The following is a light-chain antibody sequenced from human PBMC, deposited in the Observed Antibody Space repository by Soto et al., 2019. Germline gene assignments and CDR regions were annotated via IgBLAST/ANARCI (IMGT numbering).Light chain of an antibody. CDR1: QSLSGW. Sequence: DIQMTQSPSTLSASVGDRVTITCRASQSLSGWLAWYQQKPGKAPKLLIYKTSTLESGVPSRFSGSGSGTQFTRTITSLQPDDFATYYCLQYNRLYTFAQGTKLEIK. CDR2: KTS. V-gene: IGKV1-5*03. J-gene: IGKJ2*01. CDR3: LQYNRLYT.